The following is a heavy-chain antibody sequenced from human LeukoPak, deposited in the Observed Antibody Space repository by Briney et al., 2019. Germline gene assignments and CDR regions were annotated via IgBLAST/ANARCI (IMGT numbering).Heavy chain of an antibody. CDR3: ARDRIYDTSAYYLYFDY. V-gene: IGHV4-4*07. CDR2: VYSNGGT. D-gene: IGHD3-22*01. J-gene: IGHJ4*02. Sequence: PSETLSLTCTVSGGSIISHYGSWIRQPAGKGLEWIGRVYSNGGTNSNPSLQSRVSMSVDTSKNEFSLRLSSVTAADTAVYYCARDRIYDTSAYYLYFDYWGQGALVTVSS. CDR1: GGSIISHY.